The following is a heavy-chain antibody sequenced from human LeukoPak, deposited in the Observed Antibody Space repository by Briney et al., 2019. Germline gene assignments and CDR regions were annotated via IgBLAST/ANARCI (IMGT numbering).Heavy chain of an antibody. CDR1: GGTFISYA. Sequence: SVKVSCKASGGTFISYAISWVRQAPGQGLEWMGGIIPIFGTANYAQKFQGRVTITADESTSTAYMELSSLRSEDTAVYYCAREMATINDAFDIWGQGTMVTVSS. V-gene: IGHV1-69*01. J-gene: IGHJ3*02. CDR3: AREMATINDAFDI. CDR2: IIPIFGTA. D-gene: IGHD5-24*01.